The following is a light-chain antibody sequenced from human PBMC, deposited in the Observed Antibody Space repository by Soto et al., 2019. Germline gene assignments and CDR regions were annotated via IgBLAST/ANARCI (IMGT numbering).Light chain of an antibody. J-gene: IGKJ4*01. CDR3: QQYGRSPVT. CDR1: QSISRLY. CDR2: DGS. V-gene: IGKV3-20*01. Sequence: EIVLTQSPGTLSLSPREGATPSCRASQSISRLYLSWYQQKPGQPPRLLIYDGSTRATGIPDRFSGSGSGTDFTLTISRLEPDDFAVYYCQQYGRSPVTFGGGTKVDIK.